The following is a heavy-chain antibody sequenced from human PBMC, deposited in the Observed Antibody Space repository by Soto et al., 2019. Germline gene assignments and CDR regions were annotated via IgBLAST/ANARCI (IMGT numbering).Heavy chain of an antibody. CDR2: INHSGST. CDR3: ARGFCSGGSCYQRNPRKRGMDV. V-gene: IGHV4-34*01. CDR1: GGSFSGYY. D-gene: IGHD2-15*01. Sequence: QVQLQQWGAGLLKPSETLSLTCAVYGGSFSGYYWSWIRQPPGKGLEWIGEINHSGSTNYNPSLKSRVTISVDTSKNQFSLKLSSVTAADTAVYYCARGFCSGGSCYQRNPRKRGMDVWGQGTTVTVSS. J-gene: IGHJ6*02.